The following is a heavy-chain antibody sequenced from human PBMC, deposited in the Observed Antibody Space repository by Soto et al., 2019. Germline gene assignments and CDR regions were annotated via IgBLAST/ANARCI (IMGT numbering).Heavy chain of an antibody. J-gene: IGHJ4*02. D-gene: IGHD1-26*01. CDR3: ATVEERGYFDY. CDR2: FDPEDGET. CDR1: GYTLTELS. Sequence: QVQLVQSGAEVKKPGASVKVSCKVSGYTLTELSMHWVRQAPGKGLEWMGGFDPEDGETIYAQKFQGRGTMTEDTSTDTADLELSSLRSEDTAVYYCATVEERGYFDYRGQGTLVTVSS. V-gene: IGHV1-24*01.